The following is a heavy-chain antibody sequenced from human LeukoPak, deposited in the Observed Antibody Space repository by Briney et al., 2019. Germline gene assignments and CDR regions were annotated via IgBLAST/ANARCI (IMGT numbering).Heavy chain of an antibody. CDR3: AGDQGYSYDY. CDR1: GFAFSSFA. Sequence: GGSLRLSCAASGFAFSSFAMSWVRQAPGEGLEWVSGITGSGGNTYYADSVKGRFTISRDNSKNTLYLQMNSLRAEDTAVYYCAGDQGYSYDYWGQGTLVTVSS. CDR2: ITGSGGNT. J-gene: IGHJ4*02. V-gene: IGHV3-23*01. D-gene: IGHD5-18*01.